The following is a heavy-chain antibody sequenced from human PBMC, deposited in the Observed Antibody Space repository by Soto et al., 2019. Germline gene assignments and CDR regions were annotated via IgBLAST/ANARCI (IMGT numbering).Heavy chain of an antibody. D-gene: IGHD4-17*01. CDR1: GYSFTSYW. Sequence: RGESLKISCKGSGYSFTSYWIAWVRQMPGKGLERMGIIYPGDSDTRYSPSFQGQVTISADRSISTAYLQWSSLKASDTAIYYCARAITVTNNWFDPWGQGTLVTVSS. J-gene: IGHJ5*02. CDR2: IYPGDSDT. V-gene: IGHV5-51*01. CDR3: ARAITVTNNWFDP.